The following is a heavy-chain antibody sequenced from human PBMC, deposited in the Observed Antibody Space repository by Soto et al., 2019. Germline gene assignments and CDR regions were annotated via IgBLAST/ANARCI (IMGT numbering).Heavy chain of an antibody. D-gene: IGHD3-9*01. Sequence: ASVKVSCKASGYTFTSYGISWVRQAPGQGFEWMGWISAYNGNTNYAQKLQGRVTVTTDTSTSTAYMELRSLRSDDTAVYYCERDLLRYFDWLLYPLDYWGQGTLVTVSS. CDR2: ISAYNGNT. CDR1: GYTFTSYG. V-gene: IGHV1-18*01. J-gene: IGHJ4*02. CDR3: ERDLLRYFDWLLYPLDY.